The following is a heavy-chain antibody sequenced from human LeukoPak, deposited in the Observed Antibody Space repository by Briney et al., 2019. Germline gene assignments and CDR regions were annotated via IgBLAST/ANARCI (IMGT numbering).Heavy chain of an antibody. Sequence: EASVTVSFTASGNTFTINYIQWVRQAPGQGLEWMGIISPSGDGTTYAQKFQGRVTMTRDTSTRTVYMELSSLRSEDTAVYYCARDAGYYVSGSSLDYWGQGALVTVSS. CDR3: ARDAGYYVSGSSLDY. CDR2: ISPSGDGT. D-gene: IGHD3-10*01. J-gene: IGHJ4*02. CDR1: GNTFTINY. V-gene: IGHV1-46*01.